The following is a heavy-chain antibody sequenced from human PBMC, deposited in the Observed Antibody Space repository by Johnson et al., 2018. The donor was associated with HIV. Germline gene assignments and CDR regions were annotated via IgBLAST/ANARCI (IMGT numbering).Heavy chain of an antibody. CDR2: ISWNCGSI. Sequence: VQLVESGGGLVQPGRSLRLSCAASGFTFDDYAMHWVRQAPGKGLEWVSGISWNCGSIGYADSVKGRFTISRDNAKNSLYLQMNSLRAEDTALYYCAKDIGGLQWGAFDIWGQGTMVTVSS. V-gene: IGHV3-9*01. CDR1: GFTFDDYA. D-gene: IGHD5-18*01. CDR3: AKDIGGLQWGAFDI. J-gene: IGHJ3*02.